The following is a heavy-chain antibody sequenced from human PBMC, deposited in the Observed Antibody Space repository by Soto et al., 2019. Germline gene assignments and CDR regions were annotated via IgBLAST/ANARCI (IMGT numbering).Heavy chain of an antibody. Sequence: GGSLRLSCAASGFTFSSYGMHWVRQAQGKGLEWVAVISYDGSNKYYADSVKGRFTISRDNSKNTLYLQMNSLRAEDTAVYYCAREEDIVLVPAASFDYWGQGTLVTVSS. CDR1: GFTFSSYG. J-gene: IGHJ4*02. D-gene: IGHD2-2*01. CDR2: ISYDGSNK. CDR3: AREEDIVLVPAASFDY. V-gene: IGHV3-30*03.